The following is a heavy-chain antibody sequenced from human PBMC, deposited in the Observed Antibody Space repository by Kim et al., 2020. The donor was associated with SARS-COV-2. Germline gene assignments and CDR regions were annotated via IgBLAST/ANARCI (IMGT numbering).Heavy chain of an antibody. D-gene: IGHD3-10*01. V-gene: IGHV1-24*01. CDR2: FDPEHAET. CDR1: GYTLTELS. Sequence: ASVKVSCKVSGYTLTELSMHWVRQAPGQGLEWMGGFDPEHAETIYAQKFQGRVTMAEDTSTDTAYMELSSLRSEDTAVYYCATFSGSGNYYYGLDVWGQGTTVTVSS. J-gene: IGHJ6*02. CDR3: ATFSGSGNYYYGLDV.